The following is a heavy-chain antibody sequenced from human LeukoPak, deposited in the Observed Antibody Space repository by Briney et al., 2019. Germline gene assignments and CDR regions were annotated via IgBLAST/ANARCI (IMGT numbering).Heavy chain of an antibody. CDR3: AKTESGWSGSLDY. V-gene: IGHV3-30*02. CDR1: GFIFSNYG. Sequence: GGSLRLSCAASGFIFSNYGMHWVRQPQGKWLEWVAFIRYDGENKYYADSVKGRFTISRDNSKNTMDLQMYSLRGEETAVYYCAKTESGWSGSLDYWGQGTLVTVSS. J-gene: IGHJ4*02. CDR2: IRYDGENK. D-gene: IGHD6-19*01.